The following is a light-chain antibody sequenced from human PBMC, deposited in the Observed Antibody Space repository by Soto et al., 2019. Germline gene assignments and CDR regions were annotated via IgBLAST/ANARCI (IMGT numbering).Light chain of an antibody. CDR3: QQRSNWPWT. CDR2: DAS. V-gene: IGKV3-11*01. CDR1: QSVSTY. Sequence: EIVLTQSPATLSLSPGERATLSCRASQSVSTYLAWYQQKPGQAPRLLIYDASNRATGIPARFSGSGSGTDFTLTFSSLEPEDFAVYYCQQRSNWPWTFGQGTRWIS. J-gene: IGKJ1*01.